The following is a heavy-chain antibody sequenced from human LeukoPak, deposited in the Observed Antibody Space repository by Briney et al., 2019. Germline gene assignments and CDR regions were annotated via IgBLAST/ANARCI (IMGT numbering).Heavy chain of an antibody. Sequence: GRSLRLSRAASGLTFTAYLIHWVRQAPGKGLEWVAVMSSDGDAMFYADSVKGRFTISRDNSKNTLYLQMNSLRAEDTAVYYCVRESEYYFDHSASFDYWGQGTLVTVSS. D-gene: IGHD3-22*01. CDR2: MSSDGDAM. CDR3: VRESEYYFDHSASFDY. CDR1: GLTFTAYL. V-gene: IGHV3-30-3*01. J-gene: IGHJ4*02.